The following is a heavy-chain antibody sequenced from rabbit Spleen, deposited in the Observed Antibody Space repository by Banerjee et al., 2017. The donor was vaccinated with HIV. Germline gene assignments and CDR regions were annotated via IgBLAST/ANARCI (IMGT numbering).Heavy chain of an antibody. CDR2: INTITGNT. Sequence: QEQLEESGGDLVKPEGSLTLACTASGFSFSSKYVMCWVRQAPGKGLEWIACINTITGNTVYASWAKGRFTISRTSSTTVTLQMTSLTAADTATYFCARDLVAVIGWNFNLWGPGTLVTVS. CDR1: GFSFSSKYV. J-gene: IGHJ4*01. CDR3: ARDLVAVIGWNFNL. V-gene: IGHV1S45*01. D-gene: IGHD1-1*01.